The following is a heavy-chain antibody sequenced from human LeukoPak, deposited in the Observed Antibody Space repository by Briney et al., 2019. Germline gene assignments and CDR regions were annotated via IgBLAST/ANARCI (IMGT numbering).Heavy chain of an antibody. J-gene: IGHJ4*02. CDR1: GFTFSDYY. D-gene: IGHD1-26*01. CDR3: ARDPRPGSYSIDY. V-gene: IGHV3-11*04. CDR2: ITSSATT. Sequence: GGSLRLSCAASGFTFSDYYMTWIRQAPGKGLEWVSYITSSATTYYADSVKGRFTISRDNAKTSLYLQMNSLRAEDTAVYYCARDPRPGSYSIDYWGQGTLVTVSS.